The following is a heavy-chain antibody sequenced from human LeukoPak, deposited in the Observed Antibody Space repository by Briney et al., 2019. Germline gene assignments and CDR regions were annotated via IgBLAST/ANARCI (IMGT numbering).Heavy chain of an antibody. J-gene: IGHJ4*02. CDR1: GFTFSEYY. D-gene: IGHD6-19*01. V-gene: IGHV3-11*01. CDR3: ARETVAGTFDY. Sequence: GGSLRLSCAASGFTFSEYYMSWIRQAPGKGLEWVSDISSTADIVSYADFVLGRFTISRDNGDDSLSLQLDNLRAEDTAVYYCARETVAGTFDYWSQGTLVTVSS. CDR2: ISSTADIV.